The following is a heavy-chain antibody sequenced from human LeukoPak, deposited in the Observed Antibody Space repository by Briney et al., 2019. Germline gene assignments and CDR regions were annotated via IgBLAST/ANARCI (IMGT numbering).Heavy chain of an antibody. CDR1: GFTFSAYA. CDR3: ARELHYYVAMDG. Sequence: AGGSLTLPCDASGFTFSAYAMTWVRQAPGKGLEWVSSIGSDNKPHYSESVKGRFAISRDNSKNMLFPQLNSLRAEDTALYYCARELHYYVAMDGWGEGSTLTVCS. J-gene: IGHJ6*01. CDR2: IGSDNKP. D-gene: IGHD3-10*02. V-gene: IGHV3-23*01.